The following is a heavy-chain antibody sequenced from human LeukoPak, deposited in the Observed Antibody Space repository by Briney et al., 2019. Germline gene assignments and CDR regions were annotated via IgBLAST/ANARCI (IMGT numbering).Heavy chain of an antibody. J-gene: IGHJ4*02. CDR3: ARQGTGGSDWHFFDY. V-gene: IGHV4-39*01. D-gene: IGHD6-19*01. Sequence: PSETLSLTCTVSGGSISNSNFFWGWIRQTPGKGLEWIGTIYYSGSTYYNPSLKSRVTMSVDTSKNHFSLKLSSVTASDTALYYCARQGTGGSDWHFFDYWGQGTLVTVSS. CDR1: GGSISNSNFF. CDR2: IYYSGST.